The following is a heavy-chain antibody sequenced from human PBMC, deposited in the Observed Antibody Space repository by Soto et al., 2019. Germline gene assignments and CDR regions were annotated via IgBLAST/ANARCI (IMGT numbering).Heavy chain of an antibody. V-gene: IGHV3-7*01. Sequence: GGSLRLSCAASGFTFSSYWMSWVRQAPGKGLEWVANIKQDGSEKYYVDSVKGRFTISRDNAKNSLYLQMNSLRAEDTAVYYCARDPALDNVEGLSGVSLFDYWGQGTLVTVSS. CDR2: IKQDGSEK. D-gene: IGHD1-1*01. CDR3: ARDPALDNVEGLSGVSLFDY. J-gene: IGHJ4*02. CDR1: GFTFSSYW.